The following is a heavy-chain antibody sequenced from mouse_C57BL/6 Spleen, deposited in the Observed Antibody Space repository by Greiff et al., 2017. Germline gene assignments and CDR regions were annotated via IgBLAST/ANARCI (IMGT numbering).Heavy chain of an antibody. CDR2: ISDGGSYT. Sequence: DVMLVESGGGLVKPGGSLKLSCAASGFTFSSYAMSWVRQTPEKRLEWVATISDGGSYTYYPDNVKGRFTISRDNAKNNLYLQMSHLKSEDTAMYYCARERTPYYYGSSPFDYWGQGTTLTVSS. CDR1: GFTFSSYA. D-gene: IGHD1-1*01. V-gene: IGHV5-4*01. CDR3: ARERTPYYYGSSPFDY. J-gene: IGHJ2*01.